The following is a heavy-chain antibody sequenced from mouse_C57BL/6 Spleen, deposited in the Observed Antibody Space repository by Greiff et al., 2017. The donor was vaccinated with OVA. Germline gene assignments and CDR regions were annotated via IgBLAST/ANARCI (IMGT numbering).Heavy chain of an antibody. Sequence: VQLQQPGAELVMPGASVKLSCKASGYTFTSYWMHWVKQRPGQGLEWIGEIDPSDSYTNYNQKFKGKSTLTVDKSSSTAYMQLSSLTSEDSAVYYCAGGYGYDGAWFAYWGQGTLVTVSA. J-gene: IGHJ3*01. D-gene: IGHD2-2*01. CDR3: AGGYGYDGAWFAY. CDR2: IDPSDSYT. CDR1: GYTFTSYW. V-gene: IGHV1-69*01.